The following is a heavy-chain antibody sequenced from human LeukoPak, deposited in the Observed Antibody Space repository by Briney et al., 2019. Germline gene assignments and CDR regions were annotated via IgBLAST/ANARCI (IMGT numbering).Heavy chain of an antibody. CDR3: ASIVWDGYRRYFDY. CDR1: GFTVSSNY. CDR2: IYSGGST. J-gene: IGHJ4*02. D-gene: IGHD5-24*01. V-gene: IGHV3-53*01. Sequence: TGGSLRLSCAASGFTVSSNYMSWVRQAPGKGLEWVSVIYSGGSTYYADSVKGRFIISRDNSKNTLYLQMDSLRAEDTAVYYCASIVWDGYRRYFDYWGQGTLVTVSS.